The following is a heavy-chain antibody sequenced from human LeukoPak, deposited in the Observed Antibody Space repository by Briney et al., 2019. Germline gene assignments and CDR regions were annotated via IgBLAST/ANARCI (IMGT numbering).Heavy chain of an antibody. CDR2: IDPRDSYT. CDR1: GYSFTSYW. CDR3: ARGGYSSSWYYWFDP. V-gene: IGHV5-10-1*01. J-gene: IGHJ5*02. Sequence: GESLKISCKGSGYSFTSYWISWVRHVPGEGLEWRGRIDPRDSYTNYSPSFEGHVTISADKSSSAAYLHWSSLKASDSAMYYCARGGYSSSWYYWFDPWGQATLVTVSS. D-gene: IGHD6-13*01.